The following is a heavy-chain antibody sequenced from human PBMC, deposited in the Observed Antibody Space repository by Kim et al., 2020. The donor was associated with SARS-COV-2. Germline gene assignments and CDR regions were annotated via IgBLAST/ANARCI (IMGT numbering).Heavy chain of an antibody. Sequence: SLKSRVTISVDTSKNQFSLKLSAVTAADTAVYYCARQGHCGGDCLDAFDIWGQGTMVTVSS. J-gene: IGHJ3*02. V-gene: IGHV4-39*01. D-gene: IGHD2-21*02. CDR3: ARQGHCGGDCLDAFDI.